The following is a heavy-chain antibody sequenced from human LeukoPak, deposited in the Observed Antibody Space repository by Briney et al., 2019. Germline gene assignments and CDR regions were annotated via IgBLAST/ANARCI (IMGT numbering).Heavy chain of an antibody. CDR1: GYSISSGYY. D-gene: IGHD2-2*01. CDR3: ARLPAAPIARWFDP. V-gene: IGHV4-38-2*01. J-gene: IGHJ5*02. Sequence: SETLSLTCAVSGYSISSGYYWGWIRQPPGKGREWIGSIYHSGSTYYNPSLKSRVTISVDTSKNQFSLKLSSVTAADTAVYYCARLPAAPIARWFDPWGQGTLVTVSS. CDR2: IYHSGST.